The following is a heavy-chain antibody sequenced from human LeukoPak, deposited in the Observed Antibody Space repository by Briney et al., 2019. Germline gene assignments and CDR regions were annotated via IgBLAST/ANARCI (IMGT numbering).Heavy chain of an antibody. Sequence: GASVKVSCKASGGTFSSYAISWVRQAPGQGLEWMGRIIPIFGIANYAQKFQGRVTITADKSTSTAYMELSSLRSEDTAVYYCARTYCSSTSCPGGDWGQGTLVTVSS. CDR2: IIPIFGIA. V-gene: IGHV1-69*04. CDR1: GGTFSSYA. J-gene: IGHJ4*02. D-gene: IGHD2-2*01. CDR3: ARTYCSSTSCPGGD.